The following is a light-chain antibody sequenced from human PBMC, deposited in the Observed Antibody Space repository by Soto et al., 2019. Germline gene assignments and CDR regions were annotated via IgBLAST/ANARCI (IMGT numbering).Light chain of an antibody. J-gene: IGKJ1*01. CDR2: AAS. V-gene: IGKV1-17*01. Sequence: DIQMTQSPSCLSASVGDRLTITLRASQVITNDLGWYQQKPGKAPKRLIYAASTLQSGVPSRFSGSGSGTEFTLTISSLQPEDVATYYCLQLNTYPWTFGQGTKVDTK. CDR3: LQLNTYPWT. CDR1: QVITND.